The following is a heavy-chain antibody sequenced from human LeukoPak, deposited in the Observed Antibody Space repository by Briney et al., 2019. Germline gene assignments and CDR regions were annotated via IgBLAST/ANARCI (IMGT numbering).Heavy chain of an antibody. Sequence: GGSPRLYCAASGFTFSSYEMNWVRQAPGKGLEWVSYISSSCSTIYYADSVKGRFTISRDNAKNSLYLQMNSLRAEDTAVYYCARDMVRGSFDYWGQGTLVTVSS. J-gene: IGHJ4*02. CDR2: ISSSCSTI. V-gene: IGHV3-48*03. CDR1: GFTFSSYE. D-gene: IGHD3-10*01. CDR3: ARDMVRGSFDY.